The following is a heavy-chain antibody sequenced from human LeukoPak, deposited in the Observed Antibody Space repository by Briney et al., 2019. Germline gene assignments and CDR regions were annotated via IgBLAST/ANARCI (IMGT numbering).Heavy chain of an antibody. CDR1: GFTFSSYS. D-gene: IGHD4-23*01. Sequence: PGGSLRLSCAASGFTFSSYSMNWVRQAPGKGLEWVSSISSSSSYIYYADSVKGRFTISRDNAKNSLYLQMNSLRAEDTAVYYCAKGPGSTVVATFDYWGQGTLVTVSS. CDR2: ISSSSSYI. CDR3: AKGPGSTVVATFDY. V-gene: IGHV3-21*04. J-gene: IGHJ4*02.